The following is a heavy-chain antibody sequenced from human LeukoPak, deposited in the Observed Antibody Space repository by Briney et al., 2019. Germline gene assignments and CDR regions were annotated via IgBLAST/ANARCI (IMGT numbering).Heavy chain of an antibody. J-gene: IGHJ6*02. CDR2: IYSGGST. Sequence: PGGSLRLSCAASGFTVSSNYMSWVRQAPGKGLEWVSVIYSGGSTYYADSVKGRFTISRDNSKNTLYLQMNSLRAEDTAVYYCAGVKQWDYYYYGMDVWGQGTTVTVSS. V-gene: IGHV3-53*01. CDR1: GFTVSSNY. D-gene: IGHD6-19*01. CDR3: AGVKQWDYYYYGMDV.